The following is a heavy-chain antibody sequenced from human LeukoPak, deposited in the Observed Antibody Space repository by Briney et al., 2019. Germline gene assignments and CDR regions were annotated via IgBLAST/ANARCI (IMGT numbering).Heavy chain of an antibody. V-gene: IGHV3-23*01. CDR3: AKNFWSDKYYYYYMDV. Sequence: GGSLRLSCATSGFSFSSYSMSRVRQAPGKGLEWVSGITKSSNTYYADSVKGRFTISRDNSENTLSLQMNSLRAEDTAVYYCAKNFWSDKYYYYYMDVWGKGTTVTVSS. D-gene: IGHD3-3*01. CDR1: GFSFSSYS. J-gene: IGHJ6*03. CDR2: ITKSSNT.